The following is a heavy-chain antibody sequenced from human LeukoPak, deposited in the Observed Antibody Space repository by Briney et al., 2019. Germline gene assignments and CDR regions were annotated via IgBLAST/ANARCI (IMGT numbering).Heavy chain of an antibody. V-gene: IGHV5-51*01. CDR3: ARHPSDVAAAGSAFDI. CDR1: GYSFTSYW. CDR2: IYPGDSDT. J-gene: IGHJ3*02. D-gene: IGHD6-13*01. Sequence: GESLKISCKGSGYSFTSYWIGWVRQMPGKGLEWMGIIYPGDSDTRYSPSFQGQVTISADKSISTAYLQWSSLKASDTAMYYCARHPSDVAAAGSAFDIWGQGTMVTVSS.